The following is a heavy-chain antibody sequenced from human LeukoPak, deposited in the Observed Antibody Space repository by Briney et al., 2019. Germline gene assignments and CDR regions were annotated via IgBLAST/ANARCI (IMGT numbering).Heavy chain of an antibody. J-gene: IGHJ4*02. CDR1: GFTFSSYA. CDR3: ARARLGYCSSTSCYGELGY. CDR2: ISGSGGST. V-gene: IGHV3-23*01. Sequence: GGSLRLSCAASGFTFSSYAMSWVRQAPGKGLEWVSAISGSGGSTYYADSVKGRFTISRDNAKNSLYLQMNSLRAEDTAVYYCARARLGYCSSTSCYGELGYWGQGTLVTVSS. D-gene: IGHD2-2*01.